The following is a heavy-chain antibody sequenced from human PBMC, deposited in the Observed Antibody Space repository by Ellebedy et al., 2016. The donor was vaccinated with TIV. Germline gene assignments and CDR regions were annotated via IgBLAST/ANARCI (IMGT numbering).Heavy chain of an antibody. CDR3: TRDPRGYCSSTTCPWAYEI. V-gene: IGHV3-49*03. J-gene: IGHJ3*02. CDR2: IRSKTYGGA. Sequence: GESLKISXTASGFTFGDFGMSWFRQAPGKGPEWVAFIRSKTYGGARYAASVEGRFTISRDDSKSIAYLQMNSLKVEDTGVYFCTRDPRGYCSSTTCPWAYEIWGQGTMVTVSS. D-gene: IGHD2-2*03. CDR1: GFTFGDFG.